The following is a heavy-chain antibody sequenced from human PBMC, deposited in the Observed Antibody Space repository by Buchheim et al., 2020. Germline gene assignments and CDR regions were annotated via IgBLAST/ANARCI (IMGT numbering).Heavy chain of an antibody. J-gene: IGHJ4*02. CDR3: GKHAVDRGSDY. D-gene: IGHD2-15*01. Sequence: EVQLVESGGGLVQPGGSLRLSCAASGFTFSSYEMNWVRQAPGKGLEWVSYISSSGSTIYYAYSVKGRFTISRDNAKNTLYLQMNSLTVEDTAVYFCGKHAVDRGSDYWGQGTL. CDR1: GFTFSSYE. V-gene: IGHV3-48*03. CDR2: ISSSGSTI.